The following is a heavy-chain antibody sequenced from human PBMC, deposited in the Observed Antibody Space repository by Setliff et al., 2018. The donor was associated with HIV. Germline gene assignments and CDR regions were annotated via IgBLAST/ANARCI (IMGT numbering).Heavy chain of an antibody. CDR2: IYMRGGT. V-gene: IGHV4-61*09. Sequence: SETLSLTCTVSGGSIISEISWWAWIRQPAGKGPEWLGQIYMRGGTDYNPPLEGRVTISLDTSKNQFSLKLTSVTAADTAVYYCAIDHVTNIAESGYGYTRIDPWGPGISVTVS. D-gene: IGHD5-18*01. CDR1: GGSIISEISW. J-gene: IGHJ5*02. CDR3: AIDHVTNIAESGYGYTRIDP.